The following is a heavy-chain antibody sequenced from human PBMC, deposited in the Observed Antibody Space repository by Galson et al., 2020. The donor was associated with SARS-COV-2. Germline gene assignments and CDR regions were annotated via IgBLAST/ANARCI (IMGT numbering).Heavy chain of an antibody. V-gene: IGHV4-4*07. D-gene: IGHD4-17*01. CDR2: FYTGGIT. CDR3: AITTVTTTYYYYGLDV. CDR1: GGTISSYY. J-gene: IGHJ6*02. Sequence: SETLSLTCTASGGTISSYYRSWIRQPPGKGLEWLGRFYTGGITNYNPSLKSRVTMSVDTSKNQFSLKLSSVPAADTAVYYCAITTVTTTYYYYGLDVWGQGTTVTVSS.